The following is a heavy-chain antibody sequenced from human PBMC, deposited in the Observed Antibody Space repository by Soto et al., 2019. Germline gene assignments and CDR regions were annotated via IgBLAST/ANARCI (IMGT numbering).Heavy chain of an antibody. CDR2: IWYDGSNK. Sequence: QVQLVESGGGVVQPGRSLRLSCAASGFTFSSYGMHWVRQAPGKGLEWVAVIWYDGSNKYYADSVKGRFTISRDNSKNQRYLQMNSLRAEDMAVYYCAREGGGYGDYVLALDYWGQGTLVTVSS. CDR3: AREGGGYGDYVLALDY. J-gene: IGHJ4*02. V-gene: IGHV3-33*01. CDR1: GFTFSSYG. D-gene: IGHD4-17*01.